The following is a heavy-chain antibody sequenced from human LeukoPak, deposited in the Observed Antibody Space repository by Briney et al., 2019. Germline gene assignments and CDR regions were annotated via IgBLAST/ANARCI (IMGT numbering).Heavy chain of an antibody. CDR2: ISSSSSYI. J-gene: IGHJ4*02. D-gene: IGHD2-15*01. V-gene: IGHV3-21*01. CDR1: GFTFGSYS. Sequence: GGSLRLSCAASGFTFGSYSMNWVRQAPGKGLEWVSSISSSSSYIYYADSVKGRFTISRDNAKNSLYLQMNSLRAEDTAVYYCARKVVAAQDYWGQGTLVTVSS. CDR3: ARKVVAAQDY.